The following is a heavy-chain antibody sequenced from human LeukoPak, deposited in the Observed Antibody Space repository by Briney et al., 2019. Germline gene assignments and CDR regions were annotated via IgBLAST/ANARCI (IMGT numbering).Heavy chain of an antibody. CDR3: AREGAGSCGCRYIDV. Sequence: SETLSLTCTVSGGSMTNYYWTWVRQPPGEGLEWLAYIYYYGSTNYNPSLESRLTLTVDTSKNQFSLKLSSVTAADTAVYYCAREGAGSCGCRYIDVWGKGTTVTVS. CDR2: IYYYGST. V-gene: IGHV4-59*01. J-gene: IGHJ6*03. CDR1: GGSMTNYY. D-gene: IGHD5-18*01.